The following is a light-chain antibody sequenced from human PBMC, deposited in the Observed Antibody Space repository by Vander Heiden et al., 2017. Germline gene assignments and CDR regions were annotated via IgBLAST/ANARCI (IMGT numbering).Light chain of an antibody. V-gene: IGKV1-39*01. CDR3: QQSYSTLALT. J-gene: IGKJ4*01. CDR2: AAS. CDR1: QSISSY. Sequence: IQITQSPSSLSASVGDRVTITCRASQSISSYLNWYQQKPGKARKLLIYAASSLQSGVPSRFSGSGSGTDFTLTISSLQPEDFATYYCQQSYSTLALTFGGGTKVEIK.